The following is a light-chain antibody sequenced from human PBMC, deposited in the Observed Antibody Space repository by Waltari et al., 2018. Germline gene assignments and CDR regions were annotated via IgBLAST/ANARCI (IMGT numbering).Light chain of an antibody. Sequence: DIQMTQSPSTLSASVGDRVTITCRASQNINSWLAWYQQKPGKAPKFLIYKASSLESGVPLMFSGSGSGTEFTLTIRSLQPDVFGTYYCQQYNTYPLTFGQGTKVEIK. CDR3: QQYNTYPLT. CDR1: QNINSW. J-gene: IGKJ1*01. V-gene: IGKV1-5*03. CDR2: KAS.